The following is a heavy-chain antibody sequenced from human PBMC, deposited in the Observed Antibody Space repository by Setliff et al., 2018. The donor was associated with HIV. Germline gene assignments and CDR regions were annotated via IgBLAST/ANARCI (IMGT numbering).Heavy chain of an antibody. CDR3: ARDTVGLDY. J-gene: IGHJ4*02. D-gene: IGHD2-15*01. V-gene: IGHV3-48*01. Sequence: PGGSLRLSCATSGFTFDSYSIIWVRQAPGKGLEWVSYISGLGGGTIYYADSVRGRFTISRDDAEKSVYLQMNSLRAEDTAVYYCARDTVGLDYWGQGTLVTVSS. CDR2: ISGLGGGTI. CDR1: GFTFDSYS.